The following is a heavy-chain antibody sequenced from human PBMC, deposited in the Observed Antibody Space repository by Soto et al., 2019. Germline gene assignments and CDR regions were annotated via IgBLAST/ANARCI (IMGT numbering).Heavy chain of an antibody. D-gene: IGHD3-3*01. CDR2: IWYDGSNK. V-gene: IGHV3-33*01. CDR1: GFTFSSYG. J-gene: IGHJ6*02. CDR3: ARDQLRFLEWPRDYYYGMDV. Sequence: GGSLRLSCAASGFTFSSYGMHWVRQAPGKGLEWVAVIWYDGSNKYYADSVKGRFTISRDNSKNTLYLQMNSLRAEDTAVYYCARDQLRFLEWPRDYYYGMDVWGQGTTVTVSS.